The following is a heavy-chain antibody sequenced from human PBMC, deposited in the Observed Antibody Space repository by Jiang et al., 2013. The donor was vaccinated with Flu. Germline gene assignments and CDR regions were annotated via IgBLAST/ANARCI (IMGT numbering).Heavy chain of an antibody. J-gene: IGHJ4*02. Sequence: GAEVKKPGESLRISCKGSGYSFTSYWINWVRQMPGKGLEWMGRIDPSDSYTNYSPSFQGHVTISSDKSIRTVYLQWSSLKASDTAIYYCARHGYYYDSSGYSSYWGQGTLVTVSS. D-gene: IGHD3-22*01. CDR2: IDPSDSYT. CDR3: ARHGYYYDSSGYSSY. V-gene: IGHV5-10-1*01. CDR1: GYSFTSYW.